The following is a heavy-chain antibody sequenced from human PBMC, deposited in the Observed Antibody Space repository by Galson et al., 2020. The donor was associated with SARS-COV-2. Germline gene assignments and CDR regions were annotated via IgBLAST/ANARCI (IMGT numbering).Heavy chain of an antibody. D-gene: IGHD4-17*01. Sequence: SETLSLTCTVSGGSMSRYYWTWIRQPPGKGPEWIGYLLYVGSTEYNPSLKSRVTMSVDTSKNQFSLKLKSVTAADTAVYYCARDYFGDYLDGFDIWGQGTMVTVSS. CDR2: LLYVGST. V-gene: IGHV4-59*01. CDR3: ARDYFGDYLDGFDI. CDR1: GGSMSRYY. J-gene: IGHJ3*02.